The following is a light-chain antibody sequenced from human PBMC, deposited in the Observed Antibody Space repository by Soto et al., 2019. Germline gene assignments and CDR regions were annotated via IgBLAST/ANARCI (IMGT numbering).Light chain of an antibody. CDR3: QQYDKFPSLT. CDR1: QRVSSN. V-gene: IGKV3-15*01. Sequence: EMVMTQSPATLSVSPGERATLSCRASQRVSSNLAWYQQKPGQAPRLLIYAASTRATGIPARFSGSGSGTELTLTISSLQSEDFALYYCQQYDKFPSLTFGGGTKVEIK. CDR2: AAS. J-gene: IGKJ4*01.